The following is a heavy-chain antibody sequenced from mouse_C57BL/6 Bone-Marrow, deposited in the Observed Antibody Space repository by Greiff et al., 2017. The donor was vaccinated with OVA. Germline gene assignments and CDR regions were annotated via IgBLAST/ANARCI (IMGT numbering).Heavy chain of an antibody. CDR1: GFTFSSYA. J-gene: IGHJ1*03. CDR2: ISDGGSYT. V-gene: IGHV5-4*01. CDR3: ARDLGPWYFDV. Sequence: EVMLVESGGGLVKPGGSLKLSCAASGFTFSSYAMSWVRQTPEKRLEWVATISDGGSYTYYPDNVKGRFTISRDNAKNNLYLQMSHLKSEDTAMYYCARDLGPWYFDVWGTGTTVTVSS. D-gene: IGHD4-1*01.